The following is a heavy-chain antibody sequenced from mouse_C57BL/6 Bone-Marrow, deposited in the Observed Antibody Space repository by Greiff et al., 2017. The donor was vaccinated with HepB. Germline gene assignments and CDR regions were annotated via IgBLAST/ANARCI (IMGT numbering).Heavy chain of an antibody. CDR1: GFNIKDDY. CDR2: IDPENGDT. V-gene: IGHV14-4*01. Sequence: EVKLMESGAELVRPGASVKLSCTASGFNIKDDYMHWVKQRPEQGLEWIGWIDPENGDTEYASKFQGKATITADTSSNTAYLQLSSLTSEDTAVYYCTLRLRWYFDVWGTGTTVTVSS. J-gene: IGHJ1*03. CDR3: TLRLRWYFDV. D-gene: IGHD1-1*01.